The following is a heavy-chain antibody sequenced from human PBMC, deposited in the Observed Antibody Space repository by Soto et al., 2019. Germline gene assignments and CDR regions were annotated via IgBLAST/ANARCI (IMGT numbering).Heavy chain of an antibody. CDR1: GYTFTSYG. Sequence: ASVKVSCKASGYTFTSYGISWLRQAPGQGLEWMGWISAYNGNTNYAQKLQGRVTMTTDTSTSTAYMELRSLRSDDTAVYYCARKVGYCGGDCPEYFQHWGQGTLVTVSS. J-gene: IGHJ1*01. CDR3: ARKVGYCGGDCPEYFQH. V-gene: IGHV1-18*01. CDR2: ISAYNGNT. D-gene: IGHD2-21*01.